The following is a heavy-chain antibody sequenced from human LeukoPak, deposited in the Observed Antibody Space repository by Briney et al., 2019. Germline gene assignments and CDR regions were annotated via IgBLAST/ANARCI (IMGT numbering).Heavy chain of an antibody. CDR2: INPNSGGT. CDR3: AREILDMGRYYYYYYGMDV. CDR1: GYTFTGYY. D-gene: IGHD2-2*03. V-gene: IGHV1-2*02. J-gene: IGHJ6*02. Sequence: GASVKVSCKASGYTFTGYYMHWVRQAPGQGLEWMGWINPNSGGTNYAQKFQGRVTMTRDTSISTAYMELSRLRSDDTAVYYCAREILDMGRYYYYYYGMDVWGQGTTVTVSS.